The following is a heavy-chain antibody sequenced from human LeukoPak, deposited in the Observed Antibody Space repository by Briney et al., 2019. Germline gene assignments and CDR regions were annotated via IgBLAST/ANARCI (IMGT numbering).Heavy chain of an antibody. J-gene: IGHJ4*02. CDR2: ISDSGNSP. CDR3: VKDSGPWGYCTTTSCYFAY. CDR1: GXTFSSYA. V-gene: IGHV3-23*01. Sequence: GGSLRLSCAASGXTFSSYAMSWVRQAPGKGQEWVSAISDSGNSPYYADSVRGRFTISRDNSKNTLHLQMNSLSAGDTAVYYCVKDSGPWGYCTTTSCYFAYWGQGALVTVSS. D-gene: IGHD2-2*01.